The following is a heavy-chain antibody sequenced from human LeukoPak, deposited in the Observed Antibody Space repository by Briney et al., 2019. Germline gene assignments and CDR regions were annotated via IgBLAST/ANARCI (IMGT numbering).Heavy chain of an antibody. V-gene: IGHV3-11*01. D-gene: IGHD6-19*01. CDR3: AAGRDIAVAGPGGYFDY. CDR1: GFTFSDYH. J-gene: IGHJ4*02. CDR2: ISPRGGSM. Sequence: PGGSLRLSCAASGFTFSDYHMNWIRQAPGKGLEWVSYISPRGGSMYFADSAKGRFTISRDNAENSLFLQMNSLTADDTAVYYCAAGRDIAVAGPGGYFDYWGQGTLVTASS.